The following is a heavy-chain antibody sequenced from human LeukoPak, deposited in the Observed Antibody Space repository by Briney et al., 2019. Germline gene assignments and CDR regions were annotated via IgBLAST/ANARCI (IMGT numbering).Heavy chain of an antibody. CDR2: TYSGGST. CDR3: AREQKHSSGWYGYYYGMDV. Sequence: PGGSLRLSCAASGFTVSSNYMSWVRQAPGKGLEWVSVTYSGGSTYYADSVKGRFTISRDNSKDTLYLQMNSLRAEDTAVYYCAREQKHSSGWYGYYYGMDVWGQGTTVTVSS. CDR1: GFTVSSNY. V-gene: IGHV3-66*01. J-gene: IGHJ6*02. D-gene: IGHD6-19*01.